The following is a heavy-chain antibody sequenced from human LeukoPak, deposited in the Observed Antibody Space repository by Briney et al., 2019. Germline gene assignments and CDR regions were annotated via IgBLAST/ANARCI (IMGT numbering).Heavy chain of an antibody. D-gene: IGHD6-25*01. CDR1: GGSISSGSDY. CDR2: IYTSGST. J-gene: IGHJ3*02. CDR3: ARVGAADAFDI. V-gene: IGHV4-61*02. Sequence: PSETLSLTCTVSGGSISSGSDYWSWIRQPAGKGLEWIGRIYTSGSTNYNPSLKSRVTISVDTSKNQFSLKLSSVTAADTAVYYCARVGAADAFDIWGQGTMVTVSS.